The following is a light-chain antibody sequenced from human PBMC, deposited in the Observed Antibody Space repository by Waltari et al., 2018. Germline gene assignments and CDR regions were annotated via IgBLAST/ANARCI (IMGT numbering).Light chain of an antibody. J-gene: IGLJ1*01. Sequence: QSALTQPASVSASPGQSITISCTGTSSDVGGYDFVSWYQQHQGKAPKLMIYDVSYRPSGCSDGCFASTCGKTASRTVSGLQAADEADYYCTSHTSSYTYVFGTGTKVTGL. V-gene: IGLV2-14*03. CDR1: SSDVGGYDF. CDR2: DVS. CDR3: TSHTSSYTYV.